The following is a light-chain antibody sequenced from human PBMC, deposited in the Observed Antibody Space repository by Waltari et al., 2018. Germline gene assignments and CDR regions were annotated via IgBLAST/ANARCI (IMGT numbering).Light chain of an antibody. V-gene: IGKV3-20*01. CDR3: QQYGSSVMYT. Sequence: VLTQSPGTLSLSPGERATLSCRASQSITKKFFAWYQQKPGQAPRLLIYGASSRAAGIPDRFIGSGSGTDFTLTISRLEPEDSAVYYCQQYGSSVMYTFGQGTKLEIK. CDR2: GAS. J-gene: IGKJ2*01. CDR1: QSITKKF.